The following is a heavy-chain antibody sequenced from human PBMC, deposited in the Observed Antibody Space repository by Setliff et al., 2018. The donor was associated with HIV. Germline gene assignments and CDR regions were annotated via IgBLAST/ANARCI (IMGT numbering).Heavy chain of an antibody. J-gene: IGHJ4*02. V-gene: IGHV4-31*02. CDR3: ATRPRIAARPFDY. CDR1: GVSVGSGDYY. Sequence: SETLSLTCSVSGVSVGSGDYYWHWIRQHPEKALERIGYIFHSGDTYYNPSLKSRISMSVDTSKNQFSLELTSLTAADTAVYYCATRPRIAARPFDYWGQGMLVTVSS. D-gene: IGHD6-6*01. CDR2: IFHSGDT.